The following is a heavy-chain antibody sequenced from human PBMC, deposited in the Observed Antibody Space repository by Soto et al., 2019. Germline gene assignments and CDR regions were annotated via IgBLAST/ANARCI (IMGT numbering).Heavy chain of an antibody. D-gene: IGHD2-21*02. CDR2: TYYSGST. V-gene: IGHV4-59*01. Sequence: QVQLQESGPGLVKPSETLSLTCTVSGGSISSYYWSWIRQPPGKGLEWIGYTYYSGSTNYNPSLKSRVTISVDTSKNQFSLKWSSVTAADTAVYYCARGWGLVFDYWGQGTLVTVSS. J-gene: IGHJ4*02. CDR1: GGSISSYY. CDR3: ARGWGLVFDY.